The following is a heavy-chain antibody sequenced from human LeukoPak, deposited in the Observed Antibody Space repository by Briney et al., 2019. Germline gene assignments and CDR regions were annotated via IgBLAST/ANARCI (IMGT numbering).Heavy chain of an antibody. V-gene: IGHV4-59*12. D-gene: IGHD1-26*01. Sequence: SETLSLTCTVSGGSISSYYWSWIRQPPGKGLEWIGYIYYSGSTNYNPSLKSRVTISVDTSKNQFSLKLSSVTAADTAVYYCARDIVGATWYYYYGMDVWGQGTTVTVSS. J-gene: IGHJ6*02. CDR1: GGSISSYY. CDR3: ARDIVGATWYYYYGMDV. CDR2: IYYSGST.